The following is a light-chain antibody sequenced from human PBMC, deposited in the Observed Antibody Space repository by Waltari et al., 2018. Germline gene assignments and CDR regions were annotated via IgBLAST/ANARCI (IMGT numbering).Light chain of an antibody. CDR3: CSYAGSYAWV. Sequence: QSALTQPASVSGSPGQAITISCTGTSSDVGNYSIVSWYQQYPGKAPKVMIYDDNRWPAGVSDRFSGSESGHTDSLTMSGVQAADEGDYYCCSYAGSYAWVFGGGTKLTGL. CDR2: DDN. J-gene: IGLJ3*02. CDR1: SSDVGNYSI. V-gene: IGLV2-23*01.